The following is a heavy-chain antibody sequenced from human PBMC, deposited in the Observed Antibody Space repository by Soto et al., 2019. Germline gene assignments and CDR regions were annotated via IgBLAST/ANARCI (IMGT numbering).Heavy chain of an antibody. D-gene: IGHD6-13*01. CDR1: GGSISSRSYY. J-gene: IGHJ4*02. CDR3: ARHKDTSSRYLLPDF. CDR2: IYYSGNA. V-gene: IGHV4-39*01. Sequence: SETLSLTCTASGGSISSRSYYWWWIRQPPGKGLEWMGSIYYSGNAYYNPSLKSRVSVAVDTSKNQFSLKVTSVSATDTAVYYCARHKDTSSRYLLPDFWGQGTLVTVSS.